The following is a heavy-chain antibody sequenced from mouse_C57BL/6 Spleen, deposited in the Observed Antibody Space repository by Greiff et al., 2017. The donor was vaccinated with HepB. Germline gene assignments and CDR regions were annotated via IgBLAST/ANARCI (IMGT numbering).Heavy chain of an antibody. Sequence: EVQVVESGGGLVKPGGSLKLSCAASGFTFSDYGMHWVRQAPEKGLEWVAYISSGSSTIYYADTVKGRFTISRDNAKNTLFLQMTSLRSEDTAMYYCARPHSYYYGSSRFAYWGQGTLVTVSA. CDR1: GFTFSDYG. V-gene: IGHV5-17*01. J-gene: IGHJ3*01. D-gene: IGHD1-1*01. CDR2: ISSGSSTI. CDR3: ARPHSYYYGSSRFAY.